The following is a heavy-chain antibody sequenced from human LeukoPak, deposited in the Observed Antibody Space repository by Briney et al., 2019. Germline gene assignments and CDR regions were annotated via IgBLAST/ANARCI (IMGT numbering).Heavy chain of an antibody. CDR2: VSYSGST. V-gene: IGHV4-59*01. CDR3: ARAAGGAHAFDI. Sequence: SETLSLTCTVSSGSISSYYWSWIRQPPGKGLEWIGYVSYSGSTRYNPSLKSRVTISVDTSKNQFSLKLSSVTAADPAVYYCARAAGGAHAFDIWGQGTKVTVSS. CDR1: SGSISSYY. J-gene: IGHJ3*02. D-gene: IGHD3-10*01.